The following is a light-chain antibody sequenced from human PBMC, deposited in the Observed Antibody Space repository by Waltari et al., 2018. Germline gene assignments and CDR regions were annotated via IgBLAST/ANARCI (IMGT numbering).Light chain of an antibody. Sequence: IQITQSPSVLSASVGDRVTISCRASQHIYSTLAWYQQKPGKVPKLLINAASSLQSGIPSRFSGSGSGTDFTLTISNLQAEDAAVYYCQQYYDVPVTFGGGTKVEIK. CDR3: QQYYDVPVT. J-gene: IGKJ4*01. CDR1: QHIYST. CDR2: AAS. V-gene: IGKV1-6*01.